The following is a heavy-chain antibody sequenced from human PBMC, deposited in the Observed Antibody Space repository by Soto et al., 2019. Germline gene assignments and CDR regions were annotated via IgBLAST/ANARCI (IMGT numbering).Heavy chain of an antibody. D-gene: IGHD4-4*01. CDR2: IYTGGAT. CDR1: GFAVSSSY. CDR3: ARGTTVVTAGYY. J-gene: IGHJ4*02. Sequence: EVQLVESGGGLIQPGGSLRLSYAASGFAVSSSYMSWVRQAPGKGLEWVSVIYTGGATYYADSVKGRFTISRDDSKNTLYLQMNSLRAEDTAVYYCARGTTVVTAGYYWGQGALVTVSS. V-gene: IGHV3-53*01.